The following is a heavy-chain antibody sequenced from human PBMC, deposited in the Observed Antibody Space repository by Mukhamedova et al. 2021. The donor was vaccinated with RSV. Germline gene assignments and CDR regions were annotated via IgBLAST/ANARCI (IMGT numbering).Heavy chain of an antibody. Sequence: NYNPSLKSRVTISVDTSKNQFSLKLSSVTAADTAVYYSAGGPDDSSWYYPFSYWGQGTLVTVSS. J-gene: IGHJ4*02. CDR3: AGGPDDSSWYYPFSY. V-gene: IGHV4-59*09. D-gene: IGHD3-22*01.